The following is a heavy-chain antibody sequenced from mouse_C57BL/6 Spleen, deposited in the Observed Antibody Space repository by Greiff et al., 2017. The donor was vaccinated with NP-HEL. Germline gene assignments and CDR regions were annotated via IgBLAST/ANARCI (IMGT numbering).Heavy chain of an antibody. Sequence: EVKLVESEGGLVQPGSSMKLSCTASGFTFSDYYMAWVRQVPEKGLEWVANINYDGSSTYYLDSLKSRFIISRDNAKNILYLQMSSLKSEDTATYYCARNYLRYFDVWGTGTTVTVSS. J-gene: IGHJ1*03. CDR3: ARNYLRYFDV. CDR1: GFTFSDYY. V-gene: IGHV5-16*01. CDR2: INYDGSST.